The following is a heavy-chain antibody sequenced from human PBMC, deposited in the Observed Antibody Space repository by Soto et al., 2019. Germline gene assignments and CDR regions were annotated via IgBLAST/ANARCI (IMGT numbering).Heavy chain of an antibody. D-gene: IGHD2-15*01. CDR1: GGSISSYY. J-gene: IGHJ4*02. CDR3: ARHPGGTDHRQTGNGIYYFDY. V-gene: IGHV4-59*08. CDR2: IYYSGST. Sequence: QVQLQESGPGLVKPSETLSLTCTVSGGSISSYYWSWIRQPPGKGLAWIGYIYYSGSTNYNPSLKSRVTISVDTSKNQYSLKLSSVTAADTAVYYCARHPGGTDHRQTGNGIYYFDYWGQGTLVTVSS.